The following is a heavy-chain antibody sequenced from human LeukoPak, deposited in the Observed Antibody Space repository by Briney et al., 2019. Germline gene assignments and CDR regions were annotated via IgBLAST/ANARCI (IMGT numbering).Heavy chain of an antibody. CDR3: AREGYWSTNWYKFGSLLRYFDL. Sequence: PGGSLRLSCAASGFTVSGNYMTWVRQAPGKGLEWVSLIYTGDNTYYADSVKGRFTISRDNSNNMLYLQMNSLRAEDTAVYYCAREGYWSTNWYKFGSLLRYFDLWGRGTLVTVSS. CDR2: IYTGDNT. CDR1: GFTVSGNY. J-gene: IGHJ2*01. V-gene: IGHV3-53*01. D-gene: IGHD6-13*01.